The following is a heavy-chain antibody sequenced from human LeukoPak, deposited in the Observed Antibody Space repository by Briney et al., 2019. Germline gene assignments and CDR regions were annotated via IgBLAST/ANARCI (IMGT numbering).Heavy chain of an antibody. Sequence: ASVKVSCKASEYTFIAYYMHWVRQAHGQGPEWMGWINPNGGATNYAQKFQGRVTMTRDTSISTAYMELSRLRSDDTAVYYCARVRLNAFDIWGQGTMVIVSS. CDR3: ARVRLNAFDI. J-gene: IGHJ3*02. CDR1: EYTFIAYY. D-gene: IGHD3-16*01. V-gene: IGHV1-2*02. CDR2: INPNGGAT.